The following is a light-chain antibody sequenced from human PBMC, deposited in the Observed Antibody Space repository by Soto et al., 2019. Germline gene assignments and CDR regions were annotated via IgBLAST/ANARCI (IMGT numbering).Light chain of an antibody. Sequence: DIVMTQSPDSLALSLGETATINCTSSQSVLSSSNNKHYLAWHQHKPGQPPQVLICWASTRQSGVPVRFSGTGSGTDFTLTISSLQAEAVEVYYCQQYHSPRTFGQGTKVEIK. J-gene: IGKJ1*01. CDR3: QQYHSPRT. CDR2: WAS. V-gene: IGKV4-1*01. CDR1: QSVLSSSNNKHY.